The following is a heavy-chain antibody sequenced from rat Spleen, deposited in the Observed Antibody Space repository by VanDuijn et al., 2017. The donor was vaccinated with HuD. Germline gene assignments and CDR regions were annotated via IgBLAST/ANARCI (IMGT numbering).Heavy chain of an antibody. CDR3: AKDSAAIPWYFDF. D-gene: IGHD1-2*01. V-gene: IGHV5-20*01. CDR2: ISYDGGNT. J-gene: IGHJ1*01. CDR1: GFTFSSFA. Sequence: EVQLVESGGGLVQPGRSMKLSCAASGFTFSSFAMAWVRQAPTKGLEWVASISYDGGNTYYRDSVKGRFTISRDNARSSLYLQMDSLRSEDTSTYYSAKDSAAIPWYFDFWGPGTMVTVSS.